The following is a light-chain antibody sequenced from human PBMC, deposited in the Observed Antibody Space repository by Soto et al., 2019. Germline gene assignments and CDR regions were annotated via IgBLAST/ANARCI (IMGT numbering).Light chain of an antibody. J-gene: IGKJ4*01. V-gene: IGKV3-20*01. CDR3: RQLSFSPLP. CDR2: GAS. CDR1: HSVVNNY. Sequence: EIVLTQSPGTLSLSPGERATLSCRASHSVVNNYLAWFQQKPGQAPRLLISGASSRAAGIPGRFSGSGSGKDSTLPTSRLEPEDFPVYYGRQLSFSPLPFAGGPRVEIK.